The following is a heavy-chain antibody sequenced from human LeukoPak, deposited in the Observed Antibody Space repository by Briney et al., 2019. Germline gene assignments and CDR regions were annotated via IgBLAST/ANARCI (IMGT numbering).Heavy chain of an antibody. J-gene: IGHJ4*02. CDR2: INHSGST. D-gene: IGHD1-1*01. V-gene: IGHV4-34*01. CDR3: ASGVVSGMY. Sequence: ASETLSLTCTVSGGSFSGYYWSWIRQPPGKGLEWIGEINHSGSTNYNPSLKSRVTISVDTSKNQFSLKLSSVTAADTAVYYCASGVVSGMYWGQGTLVTVSS. CDR1: GGSFSGYY.